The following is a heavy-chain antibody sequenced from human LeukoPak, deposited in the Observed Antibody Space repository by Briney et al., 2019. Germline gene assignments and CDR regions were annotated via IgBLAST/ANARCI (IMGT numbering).Heavy chain of an antibody. V-gene: IGHV4-59*11. D-gene: IGHD3-9*01. Sequence: SETLSLTCTVPGGSISSHYWSWIRQPPGKGLEWIGYIYYSGSTNYNPSLKSRVTISVDTSKNQFSLKLSSVTAADTAVYYCARQGPGNFDWLLPGKADAFDIWGQGTMVTVSS. CDR2: IYYSGST. J-gene: IGHJ3*02. CDR3: ARQGPGNFDWLLPGKADAFDI. CDR1: GGSISSHY.